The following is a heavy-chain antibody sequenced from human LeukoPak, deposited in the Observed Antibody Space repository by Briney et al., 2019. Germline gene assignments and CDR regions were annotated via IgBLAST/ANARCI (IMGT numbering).Heavy chain of an antibody. D-gene: IGHD4/OR15-4a*01. J-gene: IGHJ4*02. CDR3: AKESGALGAPLYDY. V-gene: IGHV3-23*01. CDR1: GFIFRNYA. CDR2: ISDNGGGT. Sequence: GGSLRLSCVASGFIFRNYAMSWVRQAPGEGLEWVSGISDNGGGTYYADSVKGRFTISRDNSKNMLYLQMNSLRAEGTAVYYCAKESGALGAPLYDYWGQGILVTGSS.